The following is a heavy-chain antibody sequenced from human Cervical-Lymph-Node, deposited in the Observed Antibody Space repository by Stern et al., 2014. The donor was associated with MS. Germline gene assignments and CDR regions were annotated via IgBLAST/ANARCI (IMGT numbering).Heavy chain of an antibody. CDR1: GGTFSSYA. D-gene: IGHD3-3*01. J-gene: IGHJ5*02. CDR2: IIPIFGTA. Sequence: QVQLVQSGAEVKKPGSSVKVSCKASGGTFSSYAISWVRQAPGQGLEWMGGIIPIFGTANYAQKFQGRVTITADESTSTAYMELSSLRSEDTAVYYCARGGTYDCWSGYLTTNGFDPWGQGTLVTVSS. V-gene: IGHV1-69*01. CDR3: ARGGTYDCWSGYLTTNGFDP.